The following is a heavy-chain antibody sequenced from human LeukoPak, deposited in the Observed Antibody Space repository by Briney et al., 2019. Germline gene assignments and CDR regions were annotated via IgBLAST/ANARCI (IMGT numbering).Heavy chain of an antibody. J-gene: IGHJ3*02. D-gene: IGHD3-22*01. CDR2: IGTAGDT. CDR3: ARARYYDSSGYAFDI. V-gene: IGHV3-13*01. CDR1: GFTFSSYD. Sequence: GGSLRLSCAASGFTFSSYDMHWVRQATGKGLEWVSAIGTAGDTYYPGSVKGRFTISRDNAKNSLYLQMNSLRAEDTAVYYCARARYYDSSGYAFDIWGQGTMVTVSS.